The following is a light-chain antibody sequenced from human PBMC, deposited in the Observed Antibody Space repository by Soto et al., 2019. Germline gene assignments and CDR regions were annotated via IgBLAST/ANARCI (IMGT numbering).Light chain of an antibody. J-gene: IGKJ1*01. CDR1: QSVSSSY. CDR2: GAS. Sequence: ELVLTQSPGTLSLSPGERATLSCRASQSVSSSYLAWYQQKPGQAPRLLIHGASSRATGIPDRFSGSGSGTDFTLTISRLEPEDFAVYYCQQYGSSPRTFGQGTKVDIK. V-gene: IGKV3-20*01. CDR3: QQYGSSPRT.